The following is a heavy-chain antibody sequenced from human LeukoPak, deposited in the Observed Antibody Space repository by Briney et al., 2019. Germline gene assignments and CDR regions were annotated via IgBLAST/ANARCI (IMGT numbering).Heavy chain of an antibody. CDR2: ISSSSSSYI. Sequence: GGSLRLSCAASGFTFSSYSMNWVRQAPGKGLEWVSSISSSSSSYIYYADSVKGRFTISRDNAKNSLYLQMNSLRAEDTAVYYCARSPGGTMDPHYYYYMDVWGKGTTVTVSS. V-gene: IGHV3-21*01. D-gene: IGHD3-10*01. CDR1: GFTFSSYS. CDR3: ARSPGGTMDPHYYYYMDV. J-gene: IGHJ6*03.